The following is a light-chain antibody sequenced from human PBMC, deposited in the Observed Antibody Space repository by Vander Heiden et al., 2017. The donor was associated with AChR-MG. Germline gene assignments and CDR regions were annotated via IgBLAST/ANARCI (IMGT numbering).Light chain of an antibody. CDR3: ASYTSCDTWV. V-gene: IGLV2-14*03. CDR2: DVT. Sequence: SALTQPASVSWSPGQSITIFCTGTGSDVGGHDSVSWYHHRPGKAPQLMIYDVTRRPAGVSNRFSCSKSVYTASLTIAVLRAEDEAAYYCASYTSCDTWVFGGGTKVTVL. J-gene: IGLJ3*02. CDR1: GSDVGGHDS.